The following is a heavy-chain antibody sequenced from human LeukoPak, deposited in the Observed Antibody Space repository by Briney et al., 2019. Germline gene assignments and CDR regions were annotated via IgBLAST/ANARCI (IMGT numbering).Heavy chain of an antibody. V-gene: IGHV1-3*04. CDR2: INTGNGNT. CDR3: ARGGRRYFDYFDY. CDR1: GYTFTSYA. J-gene: IGHJ4*02. D-gene: IGHD3-9*01. Sequence: ASVKVSCKASGYTFTSYAMHWVRQAPGQRLEWMGWINTGNGNTKYSQKFQGRVTITRDTSASTAYMELSSLRSEDTAVYYCARGGRRYFDYFDYWGQGTLVIVSS.